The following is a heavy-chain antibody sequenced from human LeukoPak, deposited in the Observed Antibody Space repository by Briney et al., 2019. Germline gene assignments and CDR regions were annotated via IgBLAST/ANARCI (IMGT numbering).Heavy chain of an antibody. CDR1: GFTVSSNY. Sequence: PGGSLRLSCAASGFTVSSNYMNWVRQAPGKGLEWVSVIYSGGNKYYADSVKGRFTISRDNSDNTLYLQMNSLRAEDTAMYYCAKDKSSGWYLDYFDYWGQGTLVIVSS. V-gene: IGHV3-53*05. J-gene: IGHJ4*02. D-gene: IGHD6-19*01. CDR3: AKDKSSGWYLDYFDY. CDR2: IYSGGNK.